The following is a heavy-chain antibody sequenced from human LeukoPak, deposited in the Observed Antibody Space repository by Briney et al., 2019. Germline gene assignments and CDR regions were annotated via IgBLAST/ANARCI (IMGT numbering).Heavy chain of an antibody. CDR2: IIPIFGTA. CDR1: GGTFSSYA. Sequence: SVKVSCKASGGTFSSYAISWVRQAPGQGLEWMGGIIPIFGTANYAQKFQGRVTITADKSTSTAYMDMSSLRFEDTAVYYCARVFGVVPAARFDPWGQGTLVTVSS. J-gene: IGHJ5*02. V-gene: IGHV1-69*06. CDR3: ARVFGVVPAARFDP. D-gene: IGHD2-2*01.